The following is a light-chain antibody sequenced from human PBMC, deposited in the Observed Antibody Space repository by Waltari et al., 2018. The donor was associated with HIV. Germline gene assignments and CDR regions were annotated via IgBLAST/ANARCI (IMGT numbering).Light chain of an antibody. CDR3: QQYYSTPFT. Sequence: DIVMTKSPDSLAVSLGERATINCKYSQSVLYSSNNKNYLAWYQQKPGQPPKLLIYWASTRESGVPDRFSGSGSGTDFTLTISSLQAEDVAVYYCQQYYSTPFTFGPGTKVDIK. V-gene: IGKV4-1*01. CDR1: QSVLYSSNNKNY. CDR2: WAS. J-gene: IGKJ3*01.